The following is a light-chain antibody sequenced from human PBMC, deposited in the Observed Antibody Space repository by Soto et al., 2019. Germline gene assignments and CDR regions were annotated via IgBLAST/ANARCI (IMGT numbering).Light chain of an antibody. CDR1: TSNIATNS. J-gene: IGLJ2*01. CDR2: FSH. V-gene: IGLV1-44*01. Sequence: QSVLTQPPSASGTPGQTVTISCSGGTSNIATNSIAWYQHLPGTAPKLLIYFSHQRPLGVPDRFSGSKSGTSGSLVISGLQSEDEADYYCSSYGGSNNLVFGGGTKLTVL. CDR3: SSYGGSNNLV.